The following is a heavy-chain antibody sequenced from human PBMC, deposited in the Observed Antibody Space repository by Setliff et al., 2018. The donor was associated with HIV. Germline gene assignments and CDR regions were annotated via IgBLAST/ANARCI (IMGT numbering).Heavy chain of an antibody. J-gene: IGHJ6*03. V-gene: IGHV4-59*08. D-gene: IGHD1-26*01. CDR1: GGSISTYY. CDR2: ISYSGTT. Sequence: KSSETLSLTCTVSGGSISTYYWNWIRQPPGKGLEWIGYISYSGTTTYNPSLKSRVTISVDTSKNQFSLKVSSVTAADTAVYYCARRRPPPSGSYSKYYMDVWGKGTTVTVSS. CDR3: ARRRPPPSGSYSKYYMDV.